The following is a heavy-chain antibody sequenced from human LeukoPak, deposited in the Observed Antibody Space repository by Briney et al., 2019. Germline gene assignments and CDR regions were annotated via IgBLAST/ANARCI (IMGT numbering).Heavy chain of an antibody. Sequence: QSGGSLRLSCAASGFTFSSYTMNWVRQAPGKGLEWVAVIWYDGSNKYYADSVKGRFTISRDNSKNTLYLQMNSLRAEDTAVYYCARAPYGSGSYQDYWGQGTLVTVSS. CDR1: GFTFSSYT. CDR2: IWYDGSNK. CDR3: ARAPYGSGSYQDY. D-gene: IGHD3-10*01. J-gene: IGHJ4*02. V-gene: IGHV3-33*08.